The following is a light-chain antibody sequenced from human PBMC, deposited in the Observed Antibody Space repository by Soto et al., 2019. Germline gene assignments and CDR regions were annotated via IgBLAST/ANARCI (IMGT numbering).Light chain of an antibody. CDR1: QSVSSNY. Sequence: EIVLTQSPATLSLSPGERATLSCRASQSVSSNYLAWYQQKPGQAPRLLMYDASSRATGIPDRFSGSGSGTDFTLTISRLEPEDFAVYYCQQYISSRTFGQGTKVDIK. J-gene: IGKJ1*01. CDR2: DAS. CDR3: QQYISSRT. V-gene: IGKV3-20*01.